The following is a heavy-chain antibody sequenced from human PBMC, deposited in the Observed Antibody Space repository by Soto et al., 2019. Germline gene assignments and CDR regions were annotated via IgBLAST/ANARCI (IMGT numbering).Heavy chain of an antibody. V-gene: IGHV3-30*03. Sequence: PGGSLRLSCEGSGFTFGYYGMHWVRQAPGKGLEWLAAITYDSSNQYYGDSVKDRFTISRDNAKNSVYLEMNSLRAEDTAVYYCARGRAGIMITFGGVIVTAFDYWGQGTLVTVSS. CDR1: GFTFGYYG. CDR3: ARGRAGIMITFGGVIVTAFDY. J-gene: IGHJ4*02. CDR2: ITYDSSNQ. D-gene: IGHD3-16*02.